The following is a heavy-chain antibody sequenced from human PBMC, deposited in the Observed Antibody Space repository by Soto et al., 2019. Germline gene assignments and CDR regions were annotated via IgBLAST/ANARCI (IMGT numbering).Heavy chain of an antibody. Sequence: NPSETLSLTCAVYGGSFSGYYWSWIRQPPGKGLEWIGEINHSGSTNYNPSLKSRVTISADTSKNQFSLKLSSVTAADTAVYYCARAHGDYADYYFDYWGQGTLVTVSS. CDR1: GGSFSGYY. CDR2: INHSGST. J-gene: IGHJ4*02. V-gene: IGHV4-34*01. CDR3: ARAHGDYADYYFDY. D-gene: IGHD4-17*01.